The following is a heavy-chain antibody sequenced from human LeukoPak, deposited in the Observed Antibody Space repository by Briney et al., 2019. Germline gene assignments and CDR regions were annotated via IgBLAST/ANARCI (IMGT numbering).Heavy chain of an antibody. Sequence: PGGSLRLSCAASGFTFSSYSMNWVRQAPGKGLEWVSYISSSSLYIYYADSVKGRFAISRDDSKNTLYLEMNSLRPEDTALYYCAKDERVYGTNAGTLLDYWGQGTLVSVSS. J-gene: IGHJ4*02. V-gene: IGHV3-21*01. CDR3: AKDERVYGTNAGTLLDY. D-gene: IGHD4/OR15-4a*01. CDR1: GFTFSSYS. CDR2: ISSSSLYI.